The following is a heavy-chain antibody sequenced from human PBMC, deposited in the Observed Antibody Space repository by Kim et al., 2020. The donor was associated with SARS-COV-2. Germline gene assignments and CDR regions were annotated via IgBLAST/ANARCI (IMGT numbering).Heavy chain of an antibody. D-gene: IGHD2-21*01. CDR2: INPSGGST. CDR3: ARGILWWPDYYYYGMDV. Sequence: ASVKVSCKASGYTFTSYYMHWVRQAPGQGLEWMGIINPSGGSTSYAQKFQGRVTMTRDTSTSTVYMELSSLRSGDTAVYYCARGILWWPDYYYYGMDVWGQGTTVTVSS. J-gene: IGHJ6*02. CDR1: GYTFTSYY. V-gene: IGHV1-46*01.